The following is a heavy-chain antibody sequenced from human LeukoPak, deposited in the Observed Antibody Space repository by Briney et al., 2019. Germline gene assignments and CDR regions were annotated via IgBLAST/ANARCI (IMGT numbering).Heavy chain of an antibody. Sequence: ASVKVSCKASGYTFTNHYMHWVRQAPGQGLEWMGIINPDGGSKAYAQKFQGRVTMTRDTSTSTVYMELSSLRSEDTAVYYCARDIGDGGFVIFDIWGQGTMATVSS. CDR2: INPDGGSK. V-gene: IGHV1-46*01. D-gene: IGHD3-16*02. CDR1: GYTFTNHY. CDR3: ARDIGDGGFVIFDI. J-gene: IGHJ3*02.